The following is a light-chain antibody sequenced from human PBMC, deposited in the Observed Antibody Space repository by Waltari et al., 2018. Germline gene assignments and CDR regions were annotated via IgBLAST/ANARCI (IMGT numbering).Light chain of an antibody. V-gene: IGKV2-28*01. Sequence: DIVMTQSPLSLPVTPGEPASISCSSSQSLLHSNGYNYLDWYLQKPGQSPQLLIYLGSNRASGVPDRFSGSGSGTDFTLKISRVEAEDVGVYYCMQALQTRSFGPGTKVDIK. CDR3: MQALQTRS. CDR1: QSLLHSNGYNY. CDR2: LGS. J-gene: IGKJ3*01.